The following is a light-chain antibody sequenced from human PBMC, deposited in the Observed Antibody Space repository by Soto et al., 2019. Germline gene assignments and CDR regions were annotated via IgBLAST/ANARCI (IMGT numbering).Light chain of an antibody. J-gene: IGKJ3*01. Sequence: EIVLTQSPATLSLSPGERATLSCRASQSVSSSLVWYQQKRGQAPRLLIYDASNRDTGIPARFSGSGSGTDFTLTTSSRQAEDVAVDYCQQRNSRPDFTFGPGTKVDIK. V-gene: IGKV3-11*01. CDR1: QSVSSS. CDR2: DAS. CDR3: QQRNSRPDFT.